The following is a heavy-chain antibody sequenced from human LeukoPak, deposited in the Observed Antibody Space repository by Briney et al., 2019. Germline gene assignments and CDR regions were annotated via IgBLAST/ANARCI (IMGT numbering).Heavy chain of an antibody. V-gene: IGHV1-2*02. D-gene: IGHD2-21*01. CDR3: ARDSEGDIVVVIASAFDP. CDR1: GYTFTSYG. J-gene: IGHJ5*02. CDR2: INPNSGGT. Sequence: ASVKVSCKASGYTFTSYGISWVRQAPGQGLEWMGWINPNSGGTNYAQKFQGRVTMTRDTSISTAYMELSRLRSDDTAVYYCARDSEGDIVVVIASAFDPWGQGTLVTVSS.